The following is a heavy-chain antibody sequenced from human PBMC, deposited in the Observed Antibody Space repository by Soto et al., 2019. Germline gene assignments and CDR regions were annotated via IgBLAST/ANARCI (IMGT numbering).Heavy chain of an antibody. D-gene: IGHD6-6*01. CDR2: ISSNGVGT. CDR1: GFTLSGYA. Sequence: EVQLAESGGGLAQPGGSLRLSCAASGFTLSGYAMDWVRQAPGKGLEYVSGISSNGVGTSYANSVQGRFTISRDNSKNTVYLPMGSLRPEAMAVYYCARRARPDFYYMDVWGKGTTVTVSS. CDR3: ARRARPDFYYMDV. V-gene: IGHV3-64*01. J-gene: IGHJ6*03.